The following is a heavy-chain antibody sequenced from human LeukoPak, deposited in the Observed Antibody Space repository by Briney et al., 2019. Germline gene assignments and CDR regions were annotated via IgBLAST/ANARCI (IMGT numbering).Heavy chain of an antibody. Sequence: SETLSLTCTVSVGSISSGSSSWTWIRQPAGKGLEWIVRGYTSGSTNYNPSLKSRVTISVDTSKNQFSLRLSSVTAADTAVYYCARDGGLRDNDYSHYYMDVWGKGTTVTIS. CDR2: GYTSGST. D-gene: IGHD5-12*01. V-gene: IGHV4-61*02. CDR3: ARDGGLRDNDYSHYYMDV. J-gene: IGHJ6*03. CDR1: VGSISSGSSS.